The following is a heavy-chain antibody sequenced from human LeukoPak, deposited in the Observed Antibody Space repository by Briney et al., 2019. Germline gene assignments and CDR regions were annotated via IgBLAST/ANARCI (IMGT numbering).Heavy chain of an antibody. CDR1: GFTFNNYW. J-gene: IGHJ3*01. CDR3: ARVYSSSSGKNAFDV. Sequence: QTGGSLRLSCAASGFTFNNYWMSWVRQAPGKGLEWVANIKQDGNEKYYVDSVKGRFTISRDNAKNSLDLQMNSPRVEDTAVYYCARVYSSSSGKNAFDVWGQGTMVTVSS. V-gene: IGHV3-7*03. CDR2: IKQDGNEK. D-gene: IGHD6-6*01.